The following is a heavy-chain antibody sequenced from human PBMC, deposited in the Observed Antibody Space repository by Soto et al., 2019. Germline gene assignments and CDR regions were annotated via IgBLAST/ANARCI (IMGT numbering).Heavy chain of an antibody. CDR1: GFTFSSYG. Sequence: PGGSLRLSCAASGFTFSSYGMHWVRQAPGKGLEWVAVIWYDGSNKYYADSVKGRFTISRDNSKNTLYLQMNSLRAEDTAVYYCARDEGILEWLLPPYYYYYGMDVWGQGTTVTVSS. CDR2: IWYDGSNK. CDR3: ARDEGILEWLLPPYYYYYGMDV. D-gene: IGHD3-3*01. J-gene: IGHJ6*02. V-gene: IGHV3-33*01.